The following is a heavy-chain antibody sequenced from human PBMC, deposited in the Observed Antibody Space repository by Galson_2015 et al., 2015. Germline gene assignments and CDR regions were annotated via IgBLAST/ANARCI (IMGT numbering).Heavy chain of an antibody. Sequence: ETLSLTCGVYGGSFSDYYWSWIRQPPGKGLEWIGEINHSGSTNFNPSFKSRVTISVDTSKKQFSLNLSSVTPADTAVYYCARGRIQFWFWGQGTLVTVSS. D-gene: IGHD5-18*01. CDR2: INHSGST. V-gene: IGHV4-34*01. J-gene: IGHJ4*02. CDR3: ARGRIQFWF. CDR1: GGSFSDYY.